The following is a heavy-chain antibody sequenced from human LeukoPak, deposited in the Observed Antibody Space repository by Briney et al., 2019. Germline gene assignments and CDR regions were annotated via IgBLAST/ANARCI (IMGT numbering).Heavy chain of an antibody. CDR3: ASRSSSSWYSYYYYGMDV. J-gene: IGHJ6*02. D-gene: IGHD6-13*01. CDR2: IIPIFGTA. Sequence: SVKVSCKASGGTFSSYAISWVRQAPGQGLGWMGGIIPIFGTANYAQKFQGRVTITADESTSTAYMELSSLRSEDTAVYYCASRSSSSWYSYYYYGMDVWGQGTTVTVSS. V-gene: IGHV1-69*13. CDR1: GGTFSSYA.